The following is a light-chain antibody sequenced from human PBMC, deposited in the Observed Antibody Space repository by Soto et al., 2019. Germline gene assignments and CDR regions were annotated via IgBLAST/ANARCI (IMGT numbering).Light chain of an antibody. V-gene: IGKV3-11*01. Sequence: EIVLTQSPATLSLSPGERATLSCRASRNVSYYLAWYQHKPGQAPRLLIYDASKRAPGIPARFSGSGSGTDFTLTISSLESEDFALYYCQQRSNWPPLTFGGGTNVEIK. CDR1: RNVSYY. J-gene: IGKJ4*01. CDR3: QQRSNWPPLT. CDR2: DAS.